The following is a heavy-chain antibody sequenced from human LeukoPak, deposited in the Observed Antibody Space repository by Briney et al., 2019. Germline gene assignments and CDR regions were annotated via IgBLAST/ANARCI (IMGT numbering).Heavy chain of an antibody. Sequence: GGSLRLSCAASGFTFSSYAMHWVRQAPGKGLEWVAVISYDGSNKYYADSVKGRFTISRDNSKNTLYLQMNSLRAEDTAVYYCARGLFRRTYYYYGMDVWGQGTTVTVSS. CDR2: ISYDGSNK. V-gene: IGHV3-30-3*01. J-gene: IGHJ6*02. CDR1: GFTFSSYA. D-gene: IGHD3-10*01. CDR3: ARGLFRRTYYYYGMDV.